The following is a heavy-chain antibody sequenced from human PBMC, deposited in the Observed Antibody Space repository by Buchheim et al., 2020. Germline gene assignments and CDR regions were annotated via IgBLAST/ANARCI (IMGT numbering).Heavy chain of an antibody. D-gene: IGHD5-18*01. CDR1: GGSISSSSYY. CDR2: IYYSGST. Sequence: QLQLQESGPGLVKPSETLSLTCTVSGGSISSSSYYWGWIRQPPGKGLELIGSIYYSGSTYYNPSLKSRVTISVDTSKHQFSLKLSSVTAADTAVYYCARDVDPDNWFDPWGQGTL. CDR3: ARDVDPDNWFDP. J-gene: IGHJ5*02. V-gene: IGHV4-39*07.